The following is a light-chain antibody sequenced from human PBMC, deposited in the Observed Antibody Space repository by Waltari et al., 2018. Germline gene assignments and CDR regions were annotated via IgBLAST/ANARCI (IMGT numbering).Light chain of an antibody. CDR3: ASYTATSTPYV. CDR1: SSDVGEYDY. Sequence: QSALTQPASVSGSPGQSSAISCTGTSSDVGEYDYVCWYQHHQGKSPKLLIYDVSKRPSGVSTRFFGSKSGNTASLTISGLQAEDEADYYCASYTATSTPYVFGTGTKVTVL. V-gene: IGLV2-14*03. J-gene: IGLJ1*01. CDR2: DVS.